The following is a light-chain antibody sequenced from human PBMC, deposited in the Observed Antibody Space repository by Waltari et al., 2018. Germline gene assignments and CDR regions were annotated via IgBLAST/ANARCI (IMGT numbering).Light chain of an antibody. CDR1: QSVLYSSNNRNY. J-gene: IGKJ1*01. CDR3: QQYYTSPRT. Sequence: DIVMTQSPDSPAVSLGERATINFKSSQSVLYSSNNRNYLGWYQHKPGQPPKLLIYWASTRESGVPDRFSGSGSGTDFTLTISSLQAEDVAVYYCQQYYTSPRTFGQGTKVEIK. V-gene: IGKV4-1*01. CDR2: WAS.